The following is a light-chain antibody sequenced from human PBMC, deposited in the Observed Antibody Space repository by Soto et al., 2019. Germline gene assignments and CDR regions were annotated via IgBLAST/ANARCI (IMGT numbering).Light chain of an antibody. CDR3: QSYXXXLXXXV. J-gene: IGLJ1*01. CDR1: SSNIGTGYD. Sequence: QSVLTQAPSVSGAPGQRVTISCTGNSSNIGTGYDVHWYQQLPGRAPRVLIYGNIHRPSGVPERFSGSKSGTAASLAINGLQAEDEADYYCQSYXXXLXXXVFGXGXXXT. CDR2: GNI. V-gene: IGLV1-40*01.